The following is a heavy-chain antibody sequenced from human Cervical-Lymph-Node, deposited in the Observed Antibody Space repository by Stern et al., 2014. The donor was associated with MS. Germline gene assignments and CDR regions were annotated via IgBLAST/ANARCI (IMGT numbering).Heavy chain of an antibody. J-gene: IGHJ4*02. CDR3: GGNY. CDR2: ITSTSTYT. Sequence: EMQLVESGGGLVKPGGSLRLSCAASGFTFSNYSMSWVRQAPGKGLEWVSSITSTSTYTYYADSVMGRFTISRDNAKKSLYLQMNSLRAEDTAVYYCGGNYWGQGTLVTVSS. CDR1: GFTFSNYS. V-gene: IGHV3-21*01.